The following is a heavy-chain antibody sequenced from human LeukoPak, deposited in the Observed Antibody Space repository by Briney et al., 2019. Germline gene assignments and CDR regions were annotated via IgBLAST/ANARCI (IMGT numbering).Heavy chain of an antibody. CDR2: IYTSGST. Sequence: SQTLSLTCTVSGGSISSGGYYWSWIRQPPGEGLEWIGRIYTSGSTNYNPSLKSRVTMSVDTSKNQFSLKLSSVTAADTAVYYCARGGFWSGMGFDYWGQGTLVTVSS. D-gene: IGHD3-3*01. CDR3: ARGGFWSGMGFDY. CDR1: GGSISSGGYY. J-gene: IGHJ4*02. V-gene: IGHV4-61*02.